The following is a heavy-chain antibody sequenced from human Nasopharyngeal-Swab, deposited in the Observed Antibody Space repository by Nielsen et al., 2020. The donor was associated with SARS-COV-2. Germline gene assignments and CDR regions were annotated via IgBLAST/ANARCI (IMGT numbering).Heavy chain of an antibody. CDR2: ISSSTSYI. D-gene: IGHD3-10*01. CDR1: GFTFSNYS. Sequence: GESLNISCAASGFTFSNYSMNWVRQAPGKGLEWVSSISSSTSYIYYADSVKGRFTISRDNAKNSLYLQMNSLRAEDTAVYYCARDGFGGSPYYYYYGMDVWGQGTTVTVSS. CDR3: ARDGFGGSPYYYYYGMDV. J-gene: IGHJ6*02. V-gene: IGHV3-21*01.